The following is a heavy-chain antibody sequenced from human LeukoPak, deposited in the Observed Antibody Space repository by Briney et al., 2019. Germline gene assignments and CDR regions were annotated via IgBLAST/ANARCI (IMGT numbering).Heavy chain of an antibody. D-gene: IGHD2-21*02. CDR1: GFTFSSYS. CDR3: ARTEGDLGAFDI. Sequence: PGGSLRLSCAASGFTFSSYSMNWVRQAPGKGLEWVSSISSSSSYIYYADSVKGRFTVSRDNAKNSLYLQMNSLRAEDTAVYYCARTEGDLGAFDIWGQGTMVTVSS. CDR2: ISSSSSYI. V-gene: IGHV3-21*01. J-gene: IGHJ3*02.